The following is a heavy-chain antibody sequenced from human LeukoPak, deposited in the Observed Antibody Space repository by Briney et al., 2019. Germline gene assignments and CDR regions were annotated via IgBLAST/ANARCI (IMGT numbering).Heavy chain of an antibody. Sequence: GESMRLSCAAYGFTFSSYEMNWVRQAPGKGLEWVSYISSGGNTIYYADSVKGRFTISRDNAKNSLYLQMNSLRAEDTAVYYCARENDVVLSVDYWGQGTLVTVSS. CDR1: GFTFSSYE. V-gene: IGHV3-48*03. CDR3: ARENDVVLSVDY. CDR2: ISSGGNTI. D-gene: IGHD5/OR15-5a*01. J-gene: IGHJ4*02.